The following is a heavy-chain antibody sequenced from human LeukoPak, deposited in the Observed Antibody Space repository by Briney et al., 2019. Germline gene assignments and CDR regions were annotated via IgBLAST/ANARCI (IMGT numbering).Heavy chain of an antibody. D-gene: IGHD3-22*01. V-gene: IGHV4-38-2*02. J-gene: IGHJ4*02. CDR3: ARSSGYMSY. CDR2: IYHSGST. Sequence: SENLSLTCTVSHYSISSNYYWGWIRQPPGKGLEWIGSIYHSGSTYYTPSLKSRVTISVDTSKNQFSLKLTSVTAADTAVYYCARSSGYMSYWGQGTLVTVSS. CDR1: HYSISSNYY.